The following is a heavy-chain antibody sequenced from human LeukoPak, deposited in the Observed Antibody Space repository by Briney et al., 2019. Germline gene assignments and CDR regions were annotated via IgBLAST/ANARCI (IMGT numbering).Heavy chain of an antibody. Sequence: GGSLRLSCAASGFTVSSNYMSWVRQAPGKGLEWVSVIYSGGSTYYADSVKGRFTISRDNSKDTLYLQMNSLRAEDTAVYYCARDAYGARSDYWGQGTLVTVSS. V-gene: IGHV3-53*01. J-gene: IGHJ4*02. D-gene: IGHD4/OR15-4a*01. CDR2: IYSGGST. CDR3: ARDAYGARSDY. CDR1: GFTVSSNY.